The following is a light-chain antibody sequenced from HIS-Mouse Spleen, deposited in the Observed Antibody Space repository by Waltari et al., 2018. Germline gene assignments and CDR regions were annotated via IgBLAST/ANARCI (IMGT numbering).Light chain of an antibody. Sequence: SYELTQPPSVSVSPGQTARITCSGDALQKKYAYWYQQKSGQAPVLVIYEDSKRPSGIPEGFAGSRSGTMATLTSSGAQVEDEADYYCYSTDSSGNHRVFGGGTKLTVL. J-gene: IGLJ2*01. CDR3: YSTDSSGNHRV. CDR2: EDS. CDR1: ALQKKY. V-gene: IGLV3-10*01.